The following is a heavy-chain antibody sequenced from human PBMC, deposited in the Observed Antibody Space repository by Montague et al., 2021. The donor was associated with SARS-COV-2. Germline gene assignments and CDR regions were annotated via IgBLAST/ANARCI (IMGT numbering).Heavy chain of an antibody. CDR2: IYYSGST. V-gene: IGHV4-31*03. J-gene: IGHJ3*02. CDR3: ARAFVVVIAIDAFDI. CDR1: GGSISSGGYY. Sequence: TLSLTCTVSGGSISSGGYYWGWIRQHTGKGLEWIGYIYYSGSTYYNPSLKSRVTISVDTSKNQFSLKLSSVTAADTAVYYCARAFVVVIAIDAFDIWGQGTMVTVSS. D-gene: IGHD2-21*01.